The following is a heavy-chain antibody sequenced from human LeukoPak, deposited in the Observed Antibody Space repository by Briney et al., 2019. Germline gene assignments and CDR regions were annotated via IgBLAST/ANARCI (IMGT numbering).Heavy chain of an antibody. J-gene: IGHJ3*02. CDR3: ARTVVTPAYAFDI. CDR2: IYYSGST. CDR1: GGSVSSGSYY. D-gene: IGHD4-23*01. Sequence: SETLSLTCTVSGGSVSSGSYYWSWFRQPPGKGLEWIGYIYYSGSTNYNPSLKSRVTISVDTSKNQFSLKLSSVTAADTAVYYCARTVVTPAYAFDIWGQGTMVTVSS. V-gene: IGHV4-61*01.